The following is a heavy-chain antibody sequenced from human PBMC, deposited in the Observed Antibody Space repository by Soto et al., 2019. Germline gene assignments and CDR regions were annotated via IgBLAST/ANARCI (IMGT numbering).Heavy chain of an antibody. D-gene: IGHD1-26*01. J-gene: IGHJ5*02. CDR1: GYTFTSYG. Sequence: ASVKVSCKASGYTFTSYGISWVRQAPGQGLEWMGWISAYNGNTNCAQKLQGRVTMTTDTSTSTAYMELRSLRSDDTAVYYCARARWEILNIRGFEPWGQGTLVSVSS. CDR2: ISAYNGNT. CDR3: ARARWEILNIRGFEP. V-gene: IGHV1-18*01.